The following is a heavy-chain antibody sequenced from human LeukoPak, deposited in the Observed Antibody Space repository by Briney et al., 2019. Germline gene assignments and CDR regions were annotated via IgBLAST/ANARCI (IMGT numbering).Heavy chain of an antibody. J-gene: IGHJ4*02. D-gene: IGHD4-17*01. CDR1: GFSFSKFY. CDR3: TRDEGATVITYRFDY. CDR2: IKHDGSET. Sequence: GGSLRLSCAASGFSFSKFYMSWVRQAPGKGLEWLANIKHDGSETYHVDSVKGRFTISRDNAENSLYVQMNSLRAEDTAVYYCTRDEGATVITYRFDYWGQGTLVTVSS. V-gene: IGHV3-7*03.